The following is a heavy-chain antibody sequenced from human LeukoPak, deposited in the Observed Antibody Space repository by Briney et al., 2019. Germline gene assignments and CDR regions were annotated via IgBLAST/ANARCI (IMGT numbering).Heavy chain of an antibody. CDR2: ISYDGSNK. Sequence: PGGSLRLSCAASGFTFSSYAMHWVRQAPGKGLEWVVVISYDGSNKYYADSVKGRFTISRDNSKNTLYLQMNSLRAEDTAVYYCAREKGLCSSTSCYPQYFQHWGQGTLVTVSS. CDR3: AREKGLCSSTSCYPQYFQH. J-gene: IGHJ1*01. V-gene: IGHV3-30-3*01. D-gene: IGHD2-2*01. CDR1: GFTFSSYA.